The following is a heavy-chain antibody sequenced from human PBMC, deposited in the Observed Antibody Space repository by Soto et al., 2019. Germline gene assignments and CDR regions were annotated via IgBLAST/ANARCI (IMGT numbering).Heavy chain of an antibody. CDR1: GGSVSSGSYY. J-gene: IGHJ6*02. CDR3: ARDQAAADHYYYYGMDV. D-gene: IGHD6-13*01. Sequence: QVQLQESGPGLVKPSETLSLTCTVSGGSVSSGSYYWSWIRQPPGKGLEWIGYIYYSGSTNYNPPLQSRVTISVDTSKHQFSLKLSSVTAADTAVYYCARDQAAADHYYYYGMDVWGQGTTVTVSS. V-gene: IGHV4-61*01. CDR2: IYYSGST.